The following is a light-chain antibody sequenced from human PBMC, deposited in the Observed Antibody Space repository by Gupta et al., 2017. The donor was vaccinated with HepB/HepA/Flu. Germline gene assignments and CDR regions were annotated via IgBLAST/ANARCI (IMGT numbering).Light chain of an antibody. J-gene: IGLJ3*02. V-gene: IGLV1-51*01. CDR2: VKN. CDR3: GRWDSRLSAGG. CDR1: SSNFGNNY. Sequence: QSLLTQQPSVSAASGHKVTISCSGSSSNFGNNYVSWYQQLPGTDPKLLIYVKNKRPSGIPARFSCYKAGTYATRGINGRQTGDEADDYCGRWDSRLSAGGFGGGTKLTVL.